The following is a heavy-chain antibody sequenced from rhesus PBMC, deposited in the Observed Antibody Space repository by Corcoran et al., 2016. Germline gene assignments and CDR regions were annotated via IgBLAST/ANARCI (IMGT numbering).Heavy chain of an antibody. CDR3: TRPNWNDDLDY. V-gene: IGHV3-10*01. CDR1: GLTFSDDY. J-gene: IGHJ4*01. CDR2: INTNGRTT. D-gene: IGHD1-7*02. Sequence: EVQLVESGGGLVQPGGSLRLSCAASGLTFSDDYMEWVRKAPGKGLEWVVKINTNGRTTVLRESVKGRFTISRDNAKNTLYLHINSLKIEDTAVYYCTRPNWNDDLDYWGQGVLVTVSS.